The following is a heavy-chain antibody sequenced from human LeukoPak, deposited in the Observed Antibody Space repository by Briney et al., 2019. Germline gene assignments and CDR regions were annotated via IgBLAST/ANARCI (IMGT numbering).Heavy chain of an antibody. Sequence: GASVKVSCKASGYTFTGYYIHWVRQAPGQGLEWMGRINPNSGDRNYAQKFQGRVTMTRDTSTSTVYMELGSLRSEDTAVYYCAKEGYCSTTSCLYKWFDPWGQGTLVTVSS. J-gene: IGHJ5*02. CDR3: AKEGYCSTTSCLYKWFDP. V-gene: IGHV1-2*06. CDR2: INPNSGDR. CDR1: GYTFTGYY. D-gene: IGHD2-2*01.